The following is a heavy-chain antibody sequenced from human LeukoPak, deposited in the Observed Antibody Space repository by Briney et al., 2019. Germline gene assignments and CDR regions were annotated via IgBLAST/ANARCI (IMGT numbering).Heavy chain of an antibody. V-gene: IGHV3-9*01. CDR3: AKVKGKQWLADFDY. CDR1: GFTFDDYA. CDR2: ISWNSGSI. D-gene: IGHD6-19*01. Sequence: GGSLRLSCAASGFTFDDYAMHWVRQAPGKGLEWVSGISWNSGSIGYADSVKGRFTISRDNAKNSLYLQMNSLRAEDTALYYCAKVKGKQWLADFDYWGQGTLVTVSS. J-gene: IGHJ4*02.